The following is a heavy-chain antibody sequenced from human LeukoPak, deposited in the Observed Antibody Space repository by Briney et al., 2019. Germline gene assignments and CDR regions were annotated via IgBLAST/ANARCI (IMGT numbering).Heavy chain of an antibody. J-gene: IGHJ5*02. CDR3: ARDLSLPAAMFWFDP. V-gene: IGHV1-18*01. D-gene: IGHD2-2*01. Sequence: GASVKVSCKASGYTFTSYGISWVRQAPGQGLEWMGWSSAYNGNTNYAQKLQGRVTMTTDTSTSTAYMELRSLRSDDTAVYYCARDLSLPAAMFWFDPWGQGTLVTVSS. CDR2: SSAYNGNT. CDR1: GYTFTSYG.